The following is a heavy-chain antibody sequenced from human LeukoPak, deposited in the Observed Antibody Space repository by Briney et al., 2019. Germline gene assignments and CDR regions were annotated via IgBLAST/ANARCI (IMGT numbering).Heavy chain of an antibody. CDR2: IRGSDGST. V-gene: IGHV3-23*01. Sequence: GGSLRLSCAASGFPFSTHAMSWVRQAPGKGLEWVSSIRGSDGSTYYADSVKGRFAISRDNSKKTLYLQMNSLRAEDTAVYYCAKDVYGDYGGLDYWGQGTLVTVSS. CDR3: AKDVYGDYGGLDY. D-gene: IGHD4-17*01. J-gene: IGHJ4*02. CDR1: GFPFSTHA.